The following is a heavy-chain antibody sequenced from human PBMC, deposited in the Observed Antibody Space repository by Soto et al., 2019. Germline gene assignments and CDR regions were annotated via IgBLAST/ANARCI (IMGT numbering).Heavy chain of an antibody. Sequence: QVQLVQSGAEVKKPGASVKVSCKASGYTFTSYAMHWVRQAPGQRLEWMGWINAGNGNTKYSQKFQGRVTITRDTSASTAYMELSSLRSEDTAVYYCAREQWLFGTVDYWGQGTLVTVSS. V-gene: IGHV1-3*01. D-gene: IGHD6-19*01. CDR3: AREQWLFGTVDY. CDR1: GYTFTSYA. J-gene: IGHJ4*02. CDR2: INAGNGNT.